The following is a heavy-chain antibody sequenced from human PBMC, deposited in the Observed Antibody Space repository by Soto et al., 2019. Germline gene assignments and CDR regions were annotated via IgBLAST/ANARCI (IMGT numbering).Heavy chain of an antibody. Sequence: EVQLVESGGGLVKPGGSLRLSCAASGFTFSNYDMNWVRQAPGKGLEWVSSISSGSSYIYYADSVKGRFTISRDNAKNSLDLQMNSLRAEDTAVYYCASPHYGSGSYHDAFDIWGQGTMVTVSS. CDR2: ISSGSSYI. D-gene: IGHD3-10*01. J-gene: IGHJ3*02. V-gene: IGHV3-21*01. CDR1: GFTFSNYD. CDR3: ASPHYGSGSYHDAFDI.